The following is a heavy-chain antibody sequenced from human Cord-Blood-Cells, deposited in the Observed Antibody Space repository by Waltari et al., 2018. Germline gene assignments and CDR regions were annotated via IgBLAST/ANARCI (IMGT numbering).Heavy chain of an antibody. Sequence: EVQLVESGGGLVQPGGSLRLSCAASGFTFRSYSMNWVGQAPGKGLEWVSYISSSSSTIYYADSVKGRFTISRDNAKNSLYLQMNSLRDEDTAVYYCARVLTLSSAYYFDYWGQGTLVTVSS. D-gene: IGHD3-9*01. V-gene: IGHV3-48*02. CDR2: ISSSSSTI. CDR1: GFTFRSYS. J-gene: IGHJ4*02. CDR3: ARVLTLSSAYYFDY.